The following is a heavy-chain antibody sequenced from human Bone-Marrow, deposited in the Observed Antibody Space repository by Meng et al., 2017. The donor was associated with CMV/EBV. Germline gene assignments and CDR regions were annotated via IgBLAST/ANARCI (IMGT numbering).Heavy chain of an antibody. D-gene: IGHD3-3*02. J-gene: IGHJ4*02. CDR2: TSGPGTNT. V-gene: IGHV3-11*05. CDR1: GFPCRVSF. Sequence: QVYQVGSEVGLVTPAGSLRVPFVALGFPCRVSFLLWVRQAPGKGIKWVSYTSGPGTNTVYADSVKGRFTISRDNAKSSLFLQMNSLRAEDTAMYYCGRGNFGVDYWGQGTLVTVSS. CDR3: GRGNFGVDY.